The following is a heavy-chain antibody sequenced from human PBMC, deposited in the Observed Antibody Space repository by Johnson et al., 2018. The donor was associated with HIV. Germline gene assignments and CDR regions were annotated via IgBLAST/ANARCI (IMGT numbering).Heavy chain of an antibody. D-gene: IGHD3-16*01. V-gene: IGHV3-30-3*01. CDR3: GRQRGRWGAFDI. Sequence: QVQLVESGGGLVQPGGSLRLSCAASGFTFSGYDMNWIRQAPGKGLEWVAVISSDGSTIYYADSVKGRFTISRDKSKNTLYLQMNSLGAEDTAVYSCGRQRGRWGAFDIWGQGTMVTVSS. CDR1: GFTFSGYD. J-gene: IGHJ3*02. CDR2: ISSDGSTI.